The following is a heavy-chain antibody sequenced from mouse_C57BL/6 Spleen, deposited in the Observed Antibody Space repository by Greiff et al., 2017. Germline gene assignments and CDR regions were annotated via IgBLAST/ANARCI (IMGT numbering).Heavy chain of an antibody. Sequence: EVQLVESGGDLVKPGGSLKLSCAASGFTFSSYGMSWVRQTPDKRLEWVATISSGGSYTYYPDSVKGRFTISRDNAKNTLYLQMSSLKSEDTAMYYCARGMVTTRVFAYWGPGTLVTVSA. CDR3: ARGMVTTRVFAY. V-gene: IGHV5-6*01. CDR2: ISSGGSYT. J-gene: IGHJ3*01. CDR1: GFTFSSYG. D-gene: IGHD2-2*01.